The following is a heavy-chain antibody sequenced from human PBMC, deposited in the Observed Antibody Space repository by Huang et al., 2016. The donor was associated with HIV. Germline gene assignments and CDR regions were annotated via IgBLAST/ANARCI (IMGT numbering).Heavy chain of an antibody. V-gene: IGHV3-30-3*01. Sequence: QVQLVESGGDVVQPGRSLRLSCAASGFPFNNHAMHWVRQAPGKGLDWVAVISNDGSNNYYADSVKGRFTISRDSSKSTLFLHMTSLRTEDTAVYYCARAKDTWDAYDIWGQGTMVIVSS. CDR3: ARAKDTWDAYDI. D-gene: IGHD5-18*01. CDR2: ISNDGSNN. CDR1: GFPFNNHA. J-gene: IGHJ3*02.